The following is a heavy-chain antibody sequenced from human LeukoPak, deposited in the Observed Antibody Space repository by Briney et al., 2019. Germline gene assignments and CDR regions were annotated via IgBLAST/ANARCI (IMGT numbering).Heavy chain of an antibody. V-gene: IGHV1-2*06. J-gene: IGHJ2*01. Sequence: ASVKVSCKASGYTFTGYYMHWVRQAPGQGLEWMGRINPNSGGTNYAQKFQGRVTMTRDTSISTAYMELSRLRSDDTAVYYCARGALYCSGGSCYSRVNYWYFDLWGRGTLVTVSS. D-gene: IGHD2-15*01. CDR1: GYTFTGYY. CDR3: ARGALYCSGGSCYSRVNYWYFDL. CDR2: INPNSGGT.